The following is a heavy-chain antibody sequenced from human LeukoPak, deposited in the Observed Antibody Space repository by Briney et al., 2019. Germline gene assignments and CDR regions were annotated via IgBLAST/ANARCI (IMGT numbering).Heavy chain of an antibody. Sequence: SETLSLTCAVYGGSFSGYYWSWIRQPPGKGLEWIGEINHSGSTNYNPSLKSRVTISVDTSKNQFSLKLSSVTAADTAVYYCARVRKKMATITGRPYYMDVWGKGTTVTVSS. CDR3: ARVRKKMATITGRPYYMDV. CDR1: GGSFSGYY. V-gene: IGHV4-34*01. CDR2: INHSGST. J-gene: IGHJ6*03. D-gene: IGHD5-24*01.